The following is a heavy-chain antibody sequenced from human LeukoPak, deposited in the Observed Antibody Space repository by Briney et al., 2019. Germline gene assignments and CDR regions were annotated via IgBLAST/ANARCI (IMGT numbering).Heavy chain of an antibody. J-gene: IGHJ4*02. Sequence: SETLSLTCAVYGGSFSGYYWSWIRQPPGKGLEWIGEINHSGSTNYNPSLKSRVTISVDTSKNQFSLKLSSVTAADTAVYYCARESSGSYYPFDYWGQGTLVTVSS. D-gene: IGHD1-26*01. CDR1: GGSFSGYY. V-gene: IGHV4-34*01. CDR2: INHSGST. CDR3: ARESSGSYYPFDY.